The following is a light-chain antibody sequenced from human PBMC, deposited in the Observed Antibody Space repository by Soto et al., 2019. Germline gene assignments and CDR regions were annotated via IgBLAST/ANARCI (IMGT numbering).Light chain of an antibody. CDR1: QDISSW. Sequence: DIQMTQSPSSVSASVGDRVTITCRASQDISSWVAWYQQKPGKAPKLLISAASSLQSGVPRRFIGSGSGTDFTLVISSLQAEDFATYFCQQGDSFPFTFGGGTKVEIK. V-gene: IGKV1-12*01. CDR2: AAS. J-gene: IGKJ4*01. CDR3: QQGDSFPFT.